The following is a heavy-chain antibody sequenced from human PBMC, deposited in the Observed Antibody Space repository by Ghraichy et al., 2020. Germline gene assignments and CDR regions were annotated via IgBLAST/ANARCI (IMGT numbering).Heavy chain of an antibody. CDR1: GFTFSNFA. D-gene: IGHD2-2*02. CDR2: ISGSATST. V-gene: IGHV3-23*01. CDR3: AKDLIPRGYCSTTSCYTNVAD. Sequence: GSLRLSCAASGFTFSNFAMSWVRQAPGKGLEWVSAISGSATSTYYADSVKGRFTISRDNSKNTLYLQMNSLRAEDTAVYYCAKDLIPRGYCSTTSCYTNVADWGQGTLVTVSS. J-gene: IGHJ4*02.